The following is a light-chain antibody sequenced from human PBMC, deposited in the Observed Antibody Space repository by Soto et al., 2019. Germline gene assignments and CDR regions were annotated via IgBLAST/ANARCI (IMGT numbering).Light chain of an antibody. Sequence: QSVLTQPASVSGSPGQSITISCTGTSSDVGAYNYVSWYQQHPGKAPKLMIYDVSIRPSGVSTRFSGSKSDNTASLTISGLQAEDEADYYCISYTANSLLFGGGTNLTVL. J-gene: IGLJ2*01. CDR3: ISYTANSLL. CDR1: SSDVGAYNY. V-gene: IGLV2-14*03. CDR2: DVS.